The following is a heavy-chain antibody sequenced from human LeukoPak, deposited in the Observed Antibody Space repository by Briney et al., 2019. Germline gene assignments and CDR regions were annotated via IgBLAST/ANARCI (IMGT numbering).Heavy chain of an antibody. CDR2: IITVSTYT. CDR1: GFTFSDYS. J-gene: IGHJ6*03. CDR3: ARDGSGLFLYYYMDV. D-gene: IGHD6-25*01. V-gene: IGHV3-21*06. Sequence: GGSLRLSCAPSGFTFSDYSMNWVRQAPGKRLEWVASIITVSTYTFYGDSVEGRFSISRDNAKNVLYLHMSRLTAEDTAVYYCARDGSGLFLYYYMDVWGKGTTVTVSS.